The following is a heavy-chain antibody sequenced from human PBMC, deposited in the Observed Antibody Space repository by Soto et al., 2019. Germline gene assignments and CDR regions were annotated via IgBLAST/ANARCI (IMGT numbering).Heavy chain of an antibody. CDR1: GGSISSYY. J-gene: IGHJ5*02. D-gene: IGHD3-10*01. Sequence: PSETLSLTCTVSGGSISSYYWSWIRQPPGKGLEWIGYIYYSGSTNYNPSLKSRVTISVDTSKNQFSLKLSSVTAADTAVYYCARDVIHYYYGSGSLPNNWFDPWGQGTLVTVS. CDR2: IYYSGST. CDR3: ARDVIHYYYGSGSLPNNWFDP. V-gene: IGHV4-59*01.